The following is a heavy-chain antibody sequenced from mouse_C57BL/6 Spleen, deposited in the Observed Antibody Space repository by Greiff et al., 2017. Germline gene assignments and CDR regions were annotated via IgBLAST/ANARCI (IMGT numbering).Heavy chain of an antibody. J-gene: IGHJ3*01. CDR1: GFTFSDFY. Sequence: EVQLVESGGGLVQSGRSLRLSCATSGFTFSDFYMEWVRQAPGKGLEWIAASRNKANDYTTEYSASVKGRFIVSRDTSQSILYLQMNALRAEDTAIYYCARDDDDEGFAYWGQGTLVTVSA. CDR2: SRNKANDYTT. V-gene: IGHV7-1*01. CDR3: ARDDDDEGFAY. D-gene: IGHD2-12*01.